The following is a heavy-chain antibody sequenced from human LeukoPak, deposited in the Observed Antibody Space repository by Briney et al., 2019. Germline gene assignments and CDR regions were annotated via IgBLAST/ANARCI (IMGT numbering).Heavy chain of an antibody. Sequence: PSQTLPLTCTVSGGSISSGSYYWSWIRQPAGKGLEWIGRIYTSGSTNYNPSLKSRVTISVDTSKNQFSLNLSSVTAADTAVYYCARRPSSGSYYWSRPNPSSIGDPDYWGQGTLVTVSS. CDR2: IYTSGST. D-gene: IGHD1-26*01. CDR1: GGSISSGSYY. CDR3: ARRPSSGSYYWSRPNPSSIGDPDY. V-gene: IGHV4-61*02. J-gene: IGHJ4*02.